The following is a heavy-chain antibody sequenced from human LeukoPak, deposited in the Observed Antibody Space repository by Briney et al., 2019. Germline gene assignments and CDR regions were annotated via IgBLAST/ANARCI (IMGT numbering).Heavy chain of an antibody. CDR3: ARESPDSSGYEYYYYMDV. CDR2: IYTSGST. V-gene: IGHV4-61*02. J-gene: IGHJ6*03. Sequence: SQTLSLTCTVSGGSISSGSYYWSWIRQPAGKGLEWIGRIYTSGSTNYNPSLKSRVTISVDTSKHQFSLKPSSVTAADTAVYYCARESPDSSGYEYYYYMDVWGKGTTVTVSS. D-gene: IGHD3-22*01. CDR1: GGSISSGSYY.